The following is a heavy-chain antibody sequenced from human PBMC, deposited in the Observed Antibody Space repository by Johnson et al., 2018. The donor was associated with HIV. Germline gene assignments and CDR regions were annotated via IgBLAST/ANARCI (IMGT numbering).Heavy chain of an antibody. CDR2: ISSSGSTI. J-gene: IGHJ3*02. CDR1: GFTFDDYA. V-gene: IGHV3-48*03. Sequence: VQLVESGGGLAQPGRSLRLSCAASGFTFDDYAMHWVRQAPGKGLEWVSYISSSGSTIYYADSVKGRFTISRDLSKNTLFLQMNRLRADDTAVYYCAKVAVATAAGGVGLNIWGPGTMVTVSS. D-gene: IGHD6-13*01. CDR3: AKVAVATAAGGVGLNI.